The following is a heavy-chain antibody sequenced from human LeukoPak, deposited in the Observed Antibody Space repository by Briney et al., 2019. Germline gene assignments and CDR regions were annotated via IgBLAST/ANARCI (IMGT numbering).Heavy chain of an antibody. CDR1: GFTFSSYS. V-gene: IGHV3-21*01. D-gene: IGHD6-19*01. J-gene: IGHJ4*02. CDR2: ISSSSYI. Sequence: PGGSLRLSCAASGFTFSSYSMNWVRQAPGKGLEWVSSISSSSYIYYADSVKGRFTISRDNAKNSLYLQMNSLRAEDTAVYYCARARSSVGYFDYWGQGTLVTVSS. CDR3: ARARSSVGYFDY.